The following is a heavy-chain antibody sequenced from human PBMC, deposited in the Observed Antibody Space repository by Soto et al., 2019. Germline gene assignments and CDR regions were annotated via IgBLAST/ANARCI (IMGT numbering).Heavy chain of an antibody. D-gene: IGHD5-12*01. Sequence: QAQLVESGGGVVQPGSSLRLSCAASGFTFSTYGMHWVRQSPGKGLEWVGMISYSGISRYFADSVKGRFTISRDNSKTTLYLKMNSLTTDDTGIYFCAKEKDKWLQPPGDPGGQGTLVTVSS. CDR2: ISYSGISR. V-gene: IGHV3-30*18. CDR1: GFTFSTYG. CDR3: AKEKDKWLQPPGDP. J-gene: IGHJ5*02.